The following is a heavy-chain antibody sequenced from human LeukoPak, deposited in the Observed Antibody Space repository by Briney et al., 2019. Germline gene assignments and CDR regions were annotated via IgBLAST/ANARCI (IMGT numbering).Heavy chain of an antibody. Sequence: SVKVSCKASGGTFSSYAISWVRQAPGQGLEWMGRIIPILGIANYAQKFQGRVTMTRDTSTSTVYMELSSLRSEDTAVYYCARSYYYDSSGYLNWFDPWGQGTLVTVSS. D-gene: IGHD3-22*01. CDR1: GGTFSSYA. V-gene: IGHV1-69*04. CDR2: IIPILGIA. CDR3: ARSYYYDSSGYLNWFDP. J-gene: IGHJ5*02.